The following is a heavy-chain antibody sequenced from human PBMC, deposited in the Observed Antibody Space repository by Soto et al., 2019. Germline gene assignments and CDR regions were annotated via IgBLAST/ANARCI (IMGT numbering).Heavy chain of an antibody. CDR3: GREVLGLCSSTGCYNWFDP. Sequence: QVQLQQSGPGLVKPSQTLSLTCAISGDSVSSNSAAWNWIRQSPSRGLEWLGRTYYRSKWYNDYAVSVKSRITITPDTSKNQFSLQLNSVTPDDTAVYYCGREVLGLCSSTGCYNWFDPWGQGILVTVSS. CDR1: GDSVSSNSAA. V-gene: IGHV6-1*01. D-gene: IGHD2-2*01. J-gene: IGHJ5*02. CDR2: TYYRSKWYN.